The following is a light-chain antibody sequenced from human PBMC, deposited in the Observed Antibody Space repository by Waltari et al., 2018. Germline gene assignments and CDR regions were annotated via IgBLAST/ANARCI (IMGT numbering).Light chain of an antibody. J-gene: IGLJ2*01. Sequence: QSALTQPASVSGSPGQSITIPCTGTSSDIGGYNYVSWYQQVPGKAPKLRIYDVSNRPSGVSSRCSGSKSGNTASLTISGLQAEDEANYYCSSYIDSSTLELFGGGTSLTVL. CDR1: SSDIGGYNY. CDR2: DVS. CDR3: SSYIDSSTLEL. V-gene: IGLV2-14*03.